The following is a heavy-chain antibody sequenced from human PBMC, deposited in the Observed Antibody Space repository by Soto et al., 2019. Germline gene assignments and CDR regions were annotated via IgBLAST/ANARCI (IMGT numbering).Heavy chain of an antibody. J-gene: IGHJ6*02. CDR3: AKEGGYNWNYSFFYYSYGMDV. V-gene: IGHV3-30*18. CDR1: GFTFSSYG. CDR2: ISYDGSNK. D-gene: IGHD1-7*01. Sequence: PGGSLRLSCAASGFTFSSYGMHWVRQAPGKGLEWVAVISYDGSNKYYADSVKGRFTISRDNSKNTLYLQMNSLRAEDTAVYYCAKEGGYNWNYSFFYYSYGMDVWGQGTTVTVSS.